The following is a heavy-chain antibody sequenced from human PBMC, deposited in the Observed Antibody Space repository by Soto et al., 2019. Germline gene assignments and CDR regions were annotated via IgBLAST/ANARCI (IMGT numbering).Heavy chain of an antibody. CDR2: ISYDGSNK. Sequence: QVQLVESGGGVVQPGRSLRLSCAASGFTFSSYAMHWVRQAPGKGLEWVAVISYDGSNKYYADSVKGRFTISRHNSKSTLDLQMSRLRAEDTAVYSCARDHEGSSWFYYYYGMDVWGQGTTVAVSS. V-gene: IGHV3-30-3*01. CDR1: GFTFSSYA. J-gene: IGHJ6*02. CDR3: ARDHEGSSWFYYYYGMDV. D-gene: IGHD6-13*01.